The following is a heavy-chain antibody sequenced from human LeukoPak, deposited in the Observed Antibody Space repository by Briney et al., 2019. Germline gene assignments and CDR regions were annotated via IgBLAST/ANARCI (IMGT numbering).Heavy chain of an antibody. CDR2: INHSGST. Sequence: SETLSLTCAVYGGSFSGYYWSWILQPPGKGLEWIGEINHSGSTNYNPSLKSRVTISVDTSKNQFSLKLSSVTAADTAVYYCARGCGAYYYGSGSLDYWGQGTLVTVSS. D-gene: IGHD3-10*01. J-gene: IGHJ4*02. CDR1: GGSFSGYY. CDR3: ARGCGAYYYGSGSLDY. V-gene: IGHV4-34*01.